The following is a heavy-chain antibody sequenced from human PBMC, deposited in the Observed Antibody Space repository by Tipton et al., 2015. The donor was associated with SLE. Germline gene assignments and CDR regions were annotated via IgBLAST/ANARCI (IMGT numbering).Heavy chain of an antibody. D-gene: IGHD1-26*01. V-gene: IGHV4-61*02. CDR1: GGSISSGSYY. Sequence: TLSLTCTVSGGSISSGSYYWSWIRQPAGKGLEWIGRIYISGSTNYNPSLKSRVTISIDTSKSQFSLKLSSVTAADTAVYYCAREGPGTSAFDIWGQGTMVTVSS. J-gene: IGHJ3*02. CDR2: IYISGST. CDR3: AREGPGTSAFDI.